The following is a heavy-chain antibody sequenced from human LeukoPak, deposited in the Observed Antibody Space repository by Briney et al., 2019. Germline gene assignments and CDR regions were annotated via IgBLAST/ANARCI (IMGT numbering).Heavy chain of an antibody. CDR1: GGSISGYY. D-gene: IGHD3-10*01. J-gene: IGHJ4*02. Sequence: SETLSLTCTVSGGSISGYYWSWIRQPAGKGLEWIGRIYTSGSTNYNPSLKSRVTMSVDTSKNQFSLRLSSVTAADTAVYYCARGSYYNALDYWGQGTLVTVSS. CDR2: IYTSGST. CDR3: ARGSYYNALDY. V-gene: IGHV4-4*07.